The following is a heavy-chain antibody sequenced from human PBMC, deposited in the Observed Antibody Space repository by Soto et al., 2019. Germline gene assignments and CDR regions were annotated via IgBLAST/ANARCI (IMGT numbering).Heavy chain of an antibody. J-gene: IGHJ4*02. D-gene: IGHD3-9*01. Sequence: SGFTFDDYAMHWVRQAPGKGLEWVSGISWNSGSIGYADSVKGRFTISRDNAKNSLYLQMNSLRAEDTALYYCAKDIHPLILTGPVDYWGQGTLVTVSS. CDR1: GFTFDDYA. CDR3: AKDIHPLILTGPVDY. CDR2: ISWNSGSI. V-gene: IGHV3-9*01.